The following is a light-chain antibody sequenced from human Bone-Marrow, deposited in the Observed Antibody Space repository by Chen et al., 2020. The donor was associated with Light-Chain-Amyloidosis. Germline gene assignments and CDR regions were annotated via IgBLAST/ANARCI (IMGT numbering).Light chain of an antibody. V-gene: IGKV3-15*01. CDR1: QSVGDN. CDR3: QQHYAWPLT. J-gene: IGKJ4*01. CDR2: RAS. Sequence: EIVMTQSPATLSVSPGESATLSCRASQSVGDNLAWYQQRPGQAPRLLIYRASTRATGIPARFSGSGSGTDFTLHISSLQPEEFAVYYCQQHYAWPLTFGGGTKVEI.